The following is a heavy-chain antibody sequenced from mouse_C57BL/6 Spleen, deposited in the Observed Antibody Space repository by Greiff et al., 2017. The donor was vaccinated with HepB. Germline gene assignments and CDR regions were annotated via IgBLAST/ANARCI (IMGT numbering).Heavy chain of an antibody. D-gene: IGHD2-5*01. CDR2: IRSKSSNYAT. Sequence: VQLKESGGGLVQPKGSLKLSCAASGFTFNTYAMHWVRQAPGKGLEWVARIRSKSSNYATYYADSVKDRFTISRDDSQSMLYLQMNNLKTEDTAMYYCVREASTIVTSYYFDYWGQGTTLTVSS. J-gene: IGHJ2*01. CDR1: GFTFNTYA. CDR3: VREASTIVTSYYFDY. V-gene: IGHV10-3*01.